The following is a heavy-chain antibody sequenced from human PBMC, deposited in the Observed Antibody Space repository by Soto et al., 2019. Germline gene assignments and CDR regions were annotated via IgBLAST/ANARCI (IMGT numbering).Heavy chain of an antibody. D-gene: IGHD3-3*01. CDR1: GFTFSSYG. CDR3: ARDGVVXXXXXXXXXXXXXMDV. J-gene: IGHJ6*02. V-gene: IGHV3-33*01. CDR2: IWYDGSNK. Sequence: QVQLVESGGGVVQPGRSLRLSCAASGFTFSSYGMHWVRQAPGKGLEWVAVIWYDGSNKYYADSVKGRFTISRDNSKNTLYLQMNSLRAEDTAVYYCARDGVVXXXXXXXXXXXXXMDVWGQGTTVTVSS.